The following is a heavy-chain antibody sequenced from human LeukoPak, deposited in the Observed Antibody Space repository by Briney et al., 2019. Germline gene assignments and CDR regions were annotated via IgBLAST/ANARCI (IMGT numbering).Heavy chain of an antibody. CDR1: GFTFSSYG. D-gene: IGHD1-26*01. J-gene: IGHJ4*02. CDR3: AKGTWELDSPNNFDY. CDR2: ISGSGGST. V-gene: IGHV3-23*01. Sequence: GGSLRLSCAASGFTFSSYGMSWVRQAPGKGLEWVSAISGSGGSTYYADSVKGRFTISRDNSKNTLYLQMNSLRAEDTAVYYCAKGTWELDSPNNFDYWGQGTLVTVSS.